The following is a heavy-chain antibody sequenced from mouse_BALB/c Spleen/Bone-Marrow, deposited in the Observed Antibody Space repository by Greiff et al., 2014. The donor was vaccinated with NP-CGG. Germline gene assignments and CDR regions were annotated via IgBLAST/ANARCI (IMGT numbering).Heavy chain of an antibody. Sequence: EVQLQQSGAELVKPGASVKLSCTASGFNIKDTYMHWVKQRPEQGLEWIGRIGPANGNTKYDPKFQGKATITADTSSNTAYLQLSSLTSEDTAVYYCARWEYYAMDCWGQGTSVTVSS. D-gene: IGHD4-1*01. CDR2: IGPANGNT. CDR3: ARWEYYAMDC. V-gene: IGHV14-3*02. J-gene: IGHJ4*01. CDR1: GFNIKDTY.